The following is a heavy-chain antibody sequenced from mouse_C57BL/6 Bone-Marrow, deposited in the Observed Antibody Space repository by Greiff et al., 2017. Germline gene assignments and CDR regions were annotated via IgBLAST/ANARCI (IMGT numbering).Heavy chain of an antibody. Sequence: QVQLKESGAELARPGASVKLSCKASGYTFTSYGISWVKQRTGQGLEWIGEIYPRSGNTYYNEKFKGKATLTADKSSSTAYMELRSLTSEDSAVYFCARGWLLRFDYWGQGTTLTVSS. J-gene: IGHJ2*01. V-gene: IGHV1-81*01. CDR3: ARGWLLRFDY. D-gene: IGHD2-3*01. CDR2: IYPRSGNT. CDR1: GYTFTSYG.